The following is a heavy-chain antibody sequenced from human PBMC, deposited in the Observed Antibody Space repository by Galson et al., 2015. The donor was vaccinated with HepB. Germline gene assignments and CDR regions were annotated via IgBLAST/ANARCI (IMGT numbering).Heavy chain of an antibody. J-gene: IGHJ3*01. V-gene: IGHV5-51*01. CDR1: GYSFAISW. CDR2: MLPGDSDI. CDR3: ARGAAFDL. Sequence: QSGAEVKKPGESLKISCKGSGYSFAISWIGWMRQMPGKGLEWMGIMLPGDSDIRYSPSFQGRVTISADNSISTTYLQWSSLKASDTAMYYCARGAAFDLWGQGTMVTVSS.